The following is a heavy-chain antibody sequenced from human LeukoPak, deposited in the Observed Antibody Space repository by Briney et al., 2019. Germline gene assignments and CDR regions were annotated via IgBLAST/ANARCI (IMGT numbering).Heavy chain of an antibody. CDR1: GFTFYEFA. V-gene: IGHV3-9*03. CDR3: AKGDYSSWPYSHFDL. D-gene: IGHD6-6*01. CDR2: ITWNSGVI. Sequence: GGSLRLSCAASGFTFYEFAMHWVGQVPGKGLEWVSAITWNSGVINYADSAKGRFTISRDNAKTSLYLHMNSLRVEDMALYYCAKGDYSSWPYSHFDLWGRGTLVTVSS. J-gene: IGHJ2*01.